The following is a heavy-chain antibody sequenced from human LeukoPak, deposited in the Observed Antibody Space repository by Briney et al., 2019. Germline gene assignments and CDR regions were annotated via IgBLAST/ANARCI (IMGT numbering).Heavy chain of an antibody. CDR3: ARSYSSGWYYAFDI. J-gene: IGHJ3*02. CDR2: ISYDGSNK. Sequence: QPGGSLRLSCAASGFTFSSYAMHWVRQAPGKGLEWVAVISYDGSNKYYADSVKGRFTISRDNSKNTLYLQMNSLRAEDTAVYYCARSYSSGWYYAFDIWGQGTMVTVSS. CDR1: GFTFSSYA. V-gene: IGHV3-30-3*01. D-gene: IGHD6-19*01.